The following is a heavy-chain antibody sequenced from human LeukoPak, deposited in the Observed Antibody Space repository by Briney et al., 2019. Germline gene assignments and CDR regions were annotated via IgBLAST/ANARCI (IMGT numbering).Heavy chain of an antibody. CDR3: ARSYYDYGDFKDDY. Sequence: GGSVRLSCAASGFTFSSYAMHWVRQAPGKGLEWVAVISYDGSNKYYADSVKGRFTISRDNSKNTLYLQMNSLRAEDTAVYYCARSYYDYGDFKDDYWGQRTLVTVSS. CDR1: GFTFSSYA. D-gene: IGHD4-17*01. CDR2: ISYDGSNK. V-gene: IGHV3-30*04. J-gene: IGHJ4*02.